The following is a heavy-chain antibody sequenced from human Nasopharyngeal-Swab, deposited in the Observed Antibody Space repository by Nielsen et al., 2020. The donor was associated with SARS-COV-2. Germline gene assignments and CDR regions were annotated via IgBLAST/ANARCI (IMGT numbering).Heavy chain of an antibody. V-gene: IGHV4-59*01. D-gene: IGHD1-7*01. CDR3: ARGSITGNTSPLFDP. Sequence: SETLSLTCTVSGGSISSYYWSWIRQPPGKGLEWIGYIYYSGSTNYNPSLKSRVTISVDTSKNQFSLKLSSVTAADTAVYYCARGSITGNTSPLFDPWGQGTLVTVSS. CDR1: GGSISSYY. CDR2: IYYSGST. J-gene: IGHJ5*02.